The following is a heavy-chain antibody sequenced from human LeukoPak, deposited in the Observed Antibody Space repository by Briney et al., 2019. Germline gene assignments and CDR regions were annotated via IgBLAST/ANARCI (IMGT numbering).Heavy chain of an antibody. CDR2: IKQGGSEQ. V-gene: IGHV3-7*01. CDR1: GFTMSTYW. Sequence: PGGSLRLSCAASGFTMSTYWMSWVRQAPGKGLEWVASIKQGGSEQHYVESVKGRFTISRDNVKNSLYLQMNGLRAEDTAVYYCASAGTSYGDQFFDYWGQGTLVTVSS. J-gene: IGHJ4*02. D-gene: IGHD4-17*01. CDR3: ASAGTSYGDQFFDY.